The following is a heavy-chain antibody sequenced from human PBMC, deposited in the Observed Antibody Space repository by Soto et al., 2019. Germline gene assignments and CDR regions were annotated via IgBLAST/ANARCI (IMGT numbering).Heavy chain of an antibody. V-gene: IGHV1-69*01. J-gene: IGHJ2*01. CDR1: GGIFSSYA. D-gene: IGHD6-6*01. Sequence: QVQLVQSGAEVKKPGSSVKVSCKVSGGIFSSYAIGWVRQAPGQGLEWMAGIIPITGTTNHAQKFQGRVTVTADESTTTVYMELSSLTAEATAVYYCAREYSSSSQYLYFDVWGRGTLVTVSP. CDR2: IIPITGTT. CDR3: AREYSSSSQYLYFDV.